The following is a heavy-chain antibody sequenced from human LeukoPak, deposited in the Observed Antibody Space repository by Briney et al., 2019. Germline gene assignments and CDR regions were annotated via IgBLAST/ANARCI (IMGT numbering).Heavy chain of an antibody. CDR1: GYTFSSYG. CDR2: ISTYHGNT. Sequence: GASVKVSCTASGYTFSSYGLSWVRQAPGQGLEWMWWISTYHGNTDYAQKLQGRVTMTTDTSTSTAYMELRSLRSDDTAVYYCAREGIQLWLDLSYWGQGTLVTVSS. D-gene: IGHD5-18*01. J-gene: IGHJ4*02. V-gene: IGHV1-18*01. CDR3: AREGIQLWLDLSY.